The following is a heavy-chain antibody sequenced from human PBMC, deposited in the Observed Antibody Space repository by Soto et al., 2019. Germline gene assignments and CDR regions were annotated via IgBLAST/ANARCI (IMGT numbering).Heavy chain of an antibody. Sequence: QVQLVQSGAEVKKPGSSVKVSCKASGGTFSSYAISWVRQAPGQGLEWMGGIIPIFGTANYAQKFQGRVTITADESTSTAYMELSSLRSEDTAVYYCARTVRYCSGGSCYWFDPWGQGTLATVSS. CDR3: ARTVRYCSGGSCYWFDP. J-gene: IGHJ5*02. CDR2: IIPIFGTA. V-gene: IGHV1-69*01. D-gene: IGHD2-15*01. CDR1: GGTFSSYA.